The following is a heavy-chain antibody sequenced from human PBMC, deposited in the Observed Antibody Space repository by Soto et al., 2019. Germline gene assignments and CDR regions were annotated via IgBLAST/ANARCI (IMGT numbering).Heavy chain of an antibody. V-gene: IGHV4-59*01. Sequence: QVQLQESGPGLVKPSETLSLTCTVSGGSISSYYWSWIRQPPGKGLEWIGYIYYSGSTNYNPSLKSRVTISVDTSKNQFSLKLSSVTAADTAVYYCARDRHPYYYGSGRDGWYFDLWGRGTLVTVS. CDR3: ARDRHPYYYGSGRDGWYFDL. CDR1: GGSISSYY. J-gene: IGHJ2*01. CDR2: IYYSGST. D-gene: IGHD3-10*01.